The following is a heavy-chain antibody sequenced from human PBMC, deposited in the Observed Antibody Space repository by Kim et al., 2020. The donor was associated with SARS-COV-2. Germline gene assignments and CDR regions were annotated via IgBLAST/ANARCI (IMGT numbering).Heavy chain of an antibody. CDR3: ARGGGGYL. J-gene: IGHJ4*02. CDR1: GASITTYF. CDR2: IYYRGTT. D-gene: IGHD6-19*01. V-gene: IGHV4-59*13. Sequence: SETLSLTCTVSGASITTYFWSWIRQPPGKGLEWIGYIYYRGTTKYNPSLQSRVTISVDMSKNQFSLKLSSATAADTAVYYCARGGGGYLGGRGTLVTVSS.